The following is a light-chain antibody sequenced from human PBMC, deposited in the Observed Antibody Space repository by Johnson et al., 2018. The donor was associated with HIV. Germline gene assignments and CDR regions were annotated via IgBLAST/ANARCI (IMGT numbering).Light chain of an antibody. CDR3: GTWDSSLGV. V-gene: IGLV1-51*02. J-gene: IGLJ1*01. Sequence: QLVLTQPPSVSAAPGQKVTISCSGRSSNIGSNSVSWYQQLPGTAPKLLIYENNKRPSGIPDRFSGSKSGTSATLGITGLQTGDEADYYCGTWDSSLGVFGTGTNVTVL. CDR1: SSNIGSNS. CDR2: ENN.